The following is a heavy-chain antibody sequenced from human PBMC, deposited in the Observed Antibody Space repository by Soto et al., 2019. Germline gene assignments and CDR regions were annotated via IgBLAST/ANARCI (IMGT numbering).Heavy chain of an antibody. D-gene: IGHD3-16*02. CDR2: IIPIFPTP. CDR3: ARDKDRQQLGGNYYYGIDV. Sequence: QVQLVQSGAEVKKPGSSVTVSCKASGGTFGNSAISWVRQAPGQGLEWMGGIIPIFPTPAYAQKFQGRVTITADESTTTAYMELTRLRSEDTAVYYCARDKDRQQLGGNYYYGIDVWGQGTTVTVSS. CDR1: GGTFGNSA. V-gene: IGHV1-69*12. J-gene: IGHJ6*02.